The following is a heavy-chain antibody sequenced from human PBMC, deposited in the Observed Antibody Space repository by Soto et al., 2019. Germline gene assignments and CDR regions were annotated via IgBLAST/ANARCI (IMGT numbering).Heavy chain of an antibody. J-gene: IGHJ6*02. D-gene: IGHD3-3*01. CDR3: ARQPSSTIFGVVTHYYGTDV. V-gene: IGHV5-10-1*01. CDR2: IDPSDSYT. Sequence: GESLKISCKGSGYSFTSYWISWVRQMPGKGLEWMGRIDPSDSYTNYSPSFQGHVTISADKSISTAYLQWSSLKASDTAMYYCARQPSSTIFGVVTHYYGTDVWGQGTTVTVSS. CDR1: GYSFTSYW.